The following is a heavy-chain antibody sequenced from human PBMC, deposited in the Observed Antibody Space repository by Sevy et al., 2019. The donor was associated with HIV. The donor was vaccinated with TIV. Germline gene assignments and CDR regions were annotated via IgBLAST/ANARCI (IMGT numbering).Heavy chain of an antibody. CDR3: VREVGYDSWSGWDQPPPRTYYVDY. V-gene: IGHV3-21*01. CDR1: GFTFSSYT. J-gene: IGHJ4*02. CDR2: ISSSSRYI. Sequence: GGSLRLSCAVSGFTFSSYTMNWVRQAPGKGLEWVSSISSSSRYIYYADSVKGRFTISRDNAKNSVYLQMNSLRAEDTAVYYWVREVGYDSWSGWDQPPPRTYYVDYWGQGTLVTVSS. D-gene: IGHD3-3*01.